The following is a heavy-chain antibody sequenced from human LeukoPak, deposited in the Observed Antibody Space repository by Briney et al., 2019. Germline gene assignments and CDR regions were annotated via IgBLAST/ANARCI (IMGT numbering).Heavy chain of an antibody. Sequence: GASVKVSCKASGYTFTSYYMHWVRPAPGQGLEWMGIINPSGGSTSYAQKFQGRVTITADKSTSTAYMELSSLRSEDTAVYYCARGIEMATIFGAFDIWGQGTMVTVSS. CDR1: GYTFTSYY. D-gene: IGHD5-24*01. V-gene: IGHV1-46*01. CDR3: ARGIEMATIFGAFDI. J-gene: IGHJ3*02. CDR2: INPSGGST.